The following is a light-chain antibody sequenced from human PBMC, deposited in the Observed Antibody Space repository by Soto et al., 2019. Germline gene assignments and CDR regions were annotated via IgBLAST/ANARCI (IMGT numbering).Light chain of an antibody. CDR1: QSVSSSY. J-gene: IGKJ2*01. CDR3: QQYGSRTYT. V-gene: IGKV3-20*01. CDR2: GAS. Sequence: ELVLTQSPGPLSLSPGERATLSCRASQSVSSSYLAWYQQKPGQAPRLLLYGASSRATGIPDRFSGSGSGTDFTLTISRLETEDFAVYYCQQYGSRTYTFGQGTNLEIK.